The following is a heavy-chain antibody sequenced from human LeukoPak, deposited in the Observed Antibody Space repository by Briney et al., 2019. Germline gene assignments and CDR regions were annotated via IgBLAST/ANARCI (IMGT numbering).Heavy chain of an antibody. D-gene: IGHD2-15*01. CDR1: GFTFSSYW. J-gene: IGHJ4*02. V-gene: IGHV3-7*01. CDR3: ARDYCSGGSCLD. CDR2: IKQDGSET. Sequence: GGSLRLSCAASGFTFSSYWMTWVCQAPGRGLEWVANIKQDGSETYYVDSLKGRFTISRDNSKNTLYLQMNSLRAEDTAVYYCARDYCSGGSCLDWGQGTLVTVSS.